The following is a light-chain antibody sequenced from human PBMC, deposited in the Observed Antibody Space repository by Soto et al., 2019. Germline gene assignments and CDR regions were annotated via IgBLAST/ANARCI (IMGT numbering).Light chain of an antibody. J-gene: IGLJ3*02. CDR2: KVI. V-gene: IGLV2-14*01. CDR1: SSDVGGYDY. Sequence: QSALTQPASVSGSPGQSIAISCTGTSSDVGGYDYVSWFQHHPGRAPKLLIYKVINRPSGVSTRFSGSKSGNTASLTISGLQAEDEADFYCSSFTSSKTWVFGGGTKLTVL. CDR3: SSFTSSKTWV.